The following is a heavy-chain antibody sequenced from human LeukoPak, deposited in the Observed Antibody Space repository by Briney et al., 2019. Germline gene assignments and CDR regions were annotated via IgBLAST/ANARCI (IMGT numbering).Heavy chain of an antibody. CDR2: IIPIFGTA. CDR3: ARPIVGATLDAFDI. V-gene: IGHV1-69*05. D-gene: IGHD1-26*01. J-gene: IGHJ3*02. Sequence: GASVKVSWKASGGTFSSYAISWVRQAPGQGLEWMGGIIPIFGTANYAQKFQGRVTITTDESTSTAYMELSSLRSEDTAVYYCARPIVGATLDAFDIWGQGTMVTVSS. CDR1: GGTFSSYA.